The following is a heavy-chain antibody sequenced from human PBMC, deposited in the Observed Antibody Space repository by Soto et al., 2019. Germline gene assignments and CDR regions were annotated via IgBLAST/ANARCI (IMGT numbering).Heavy chain of an antibody. Sequence: SPETLSLTCPVSGDSISSYYWRWIRQPPGKGLEWIGHFYYSGGTNYNPTLKRRVTISGDTSKNQFSLKLSSVTAADTAVYYCPRDSGWDGYNSDRGAFDIWGKGTMVT. D-gene: IGHD5-12*01. CDR3: PRDSGWDGYNSDRGAFDI. V-gene: IGHV4-59*01. CDR2: FYYSGGT. CDR1: GDSISSYY. J-gene: IGHJ3*02.